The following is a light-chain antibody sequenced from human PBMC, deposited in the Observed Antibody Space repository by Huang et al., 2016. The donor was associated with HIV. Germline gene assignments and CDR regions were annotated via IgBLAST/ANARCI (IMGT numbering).Light chain of an antibody. Sequence: DVLLTQSPLSLPVTLGQPAFITCKSNQSLVYGDGNIYLNWFHQRPGHSPRRLIYKLSNRDSGVPDRFSAGGSGTDFTIWISEVEAEDVGDYYCMQASHGAATFGQGTRVDIK. CDR2: KLS. CDR1: QSLVYGDGNIY. CDR3: MQASHGAAT. J-gene: IGKJ1*01. V-gene: IGKV2-30*01.